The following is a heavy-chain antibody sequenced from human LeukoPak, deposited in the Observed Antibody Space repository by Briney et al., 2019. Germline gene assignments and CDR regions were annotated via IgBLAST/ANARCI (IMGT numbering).Heavy chain of an antibody. CDR2: MNIDGSEK. V-gene: IGHV3-7*03. CDR1: GFTFSNYW. J-gene: IGHJ4*02. CDR3: AKSAYYDASGYYREYYFDY. D-gene: IGHD3-22*01. Sequence: GGSLRLSCAASGFTFSNYWMGWVRQAPGKRLEWVANMNIDGSEKYYADSLKGRFSISRDKTKNTLYLQMNSLRAEDTAVYYCAKSAYYDASGYYREYYFDYWGQGTLVTVSS.